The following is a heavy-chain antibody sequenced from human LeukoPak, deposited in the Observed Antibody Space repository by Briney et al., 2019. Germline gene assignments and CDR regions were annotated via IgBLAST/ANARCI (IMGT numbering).Heavy chain of an antibody. D-gene: IGHD2-21*02. J-gene: IGHJ4*02. CDR3: AKELVVVTAIRDY. CDR1: GFTFSSYA. CDR2: ISGSGGST. Sequence: GGSLRLSCAASGFTFSSYAMSGGRAAPGKGLEWVSAISGSGGSTYYADSVKGRFTISRDNSKNTLYLQMNSLRAEDTAVYYCAKELVVVTAIRDYWGQGTLVTVSS. V-gene: IGHV3-23*01.